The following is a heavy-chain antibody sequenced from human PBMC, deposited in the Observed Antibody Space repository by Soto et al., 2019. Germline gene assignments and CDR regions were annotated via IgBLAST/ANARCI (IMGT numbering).Heavy chain of an antibody. J-gene: IGHJ6*03. CDR1: GGTFSSYT. CDR2: IIPILGIA. Sequence: QVQLVQSGAEVKKPGSSVKVSCKASGGTFSSYTISWVRQAPGQGLEWMGRIIPILGIANYAQKFQGRVTTTADKYTSTAYMELSSLRSEDTAVDYCARGGGSRPSYYYYMDVWGKGTTVTVSS. D-gene: IGHD2-15*01. V-gene: IGHV1-69*02. CDR3: ARGGGSRPSYYYYMDV.